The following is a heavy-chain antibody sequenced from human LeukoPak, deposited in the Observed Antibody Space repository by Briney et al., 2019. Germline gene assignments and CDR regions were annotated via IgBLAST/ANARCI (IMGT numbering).Heavy chain of an antibody. J-gene: IGHJ4*02. CDR2: IKQDGSGE. V-gene: IGHV3-7*01. CDR3: ARGKVHDY. CDR1: GFTFNTYW. Sequence: GGSLRLSCAVSGFTFNTYWMSWVRQAPGKGLEWVANIKQDGSGEFCVDSVKGRFTFSGDNAKNSLYLQMNSLRAEDTAMYYCARGKVHDYWGQGTPVTVSS.